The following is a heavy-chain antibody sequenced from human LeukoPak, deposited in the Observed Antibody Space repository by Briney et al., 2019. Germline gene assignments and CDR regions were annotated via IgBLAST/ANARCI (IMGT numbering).Heavy chain of an antibody. CDR2: ISSNGGST. D-gene: IGHD4-11*01. CDR3: AKSSEYNNYGIDY. Sequence: GGSLRLSCAASGFTFSSYAMHWVRQAPGKGLEYVSAISSNGGSTYYANSVKGRFTISRDNSKNTLYLQMSSLRAEDTALYYCAKSSEYNNYGIDYWGQGTLVTVSS. J-gene: IGHJ4*02. V-gene: IGHV3-64*01. CDR1: GFTFSSYA.